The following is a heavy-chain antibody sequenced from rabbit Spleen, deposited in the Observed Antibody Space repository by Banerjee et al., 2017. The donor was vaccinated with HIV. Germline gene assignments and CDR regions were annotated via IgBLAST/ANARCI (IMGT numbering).Heavy chain of an antibody. J-gene: IGHJ6*01. V-gene: IGHV1S40*01. CDR2: IYAGSCGFT. CDR3: ARDSGTSFSSYGMDL. CDR1: GFSFSSSSW. D-gene: IGHD8-1*01. Sequence: QSLEESGGDLVKPGASLTLTCKASGFSFSSSSWICWVRQAPGKGLEWIAWIYAGSCGFTYFASWAKGRFTISKTSSTTVTLQMTSLTAADTATYFCARDSGTSFSSYGMDLWGQGTLVTVS.